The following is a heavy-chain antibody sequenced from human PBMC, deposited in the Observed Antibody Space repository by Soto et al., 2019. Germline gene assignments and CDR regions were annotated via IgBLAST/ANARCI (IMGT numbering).Heavy chain of an antibody. CDR3: ARRLSDWLNFDY. Sequence: GGSLRLSCAASGFTFSSYGMHWVRQAPGKGLEWVAVVWYDGSKKYYADSVKGRFTISRDNSEDTLYLQMNSLRAEDTAVYYCARRLSDWLNFDYWGQGALVTVSS. CDR2: VWYDGSKK. D-gene: IGHD3-9*01. J-gene: IGHJ4*02. CDR1: GFTFSSYG. V-gene: IGHV3-33*01.